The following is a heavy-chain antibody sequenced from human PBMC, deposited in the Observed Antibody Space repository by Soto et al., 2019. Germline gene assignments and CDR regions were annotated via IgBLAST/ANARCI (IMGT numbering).Heavy chain of an antibody. V-gene: IGHV3-23*01. CDR2: ISGSGGST. CDR1: GFTFSIYS. CDR3: AKVVKYDVLTGYYKGPDYYGMDV. Sequence: GGSLRLSCAASGFTFSIYSMNWVRQAPGKGLEWVSLISGSGGSTHYADSVEGRFTISRDNSKNTLYLEMDSLRAEDTAVYYCAKVVKYDVLTGYYKGPDYYGMDVWGQGTTVTVSS. D-gene: IGHD3-9*01. J-gene: IGHJ6*02.